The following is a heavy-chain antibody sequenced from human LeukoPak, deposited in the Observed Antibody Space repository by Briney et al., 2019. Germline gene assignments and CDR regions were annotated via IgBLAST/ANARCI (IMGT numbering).Heavy chain of an antibody. CDR2: ISDDGSSA. J-gene: IGHJ4*02. CDR3: VRRGADTFY. CDR1: GFTFRSHS. Sequence: GGSQRLSCAASGFTFRSHSMHWVRHTPGKGLMWVSRISDDGSSASYADSVKGRFTISRDDAKHTLYLQMNSLRAEDTAIYYCVRRGADTFYWGQGTLVTVSS. D-gene: IGHD1-26*01. V-gene: IGHV3-74*01.